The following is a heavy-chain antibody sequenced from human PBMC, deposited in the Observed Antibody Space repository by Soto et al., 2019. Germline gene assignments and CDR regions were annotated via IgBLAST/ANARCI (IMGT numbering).Heavy chain of an antibody. V-gene: IGHV3-74*01. J-gene: IGHJ4*02. CDR1: GFTFSSYW. CDR3: ARESEDLTSNFDY. CDR2: IKTDGSIT. Sequence: ELQLVESGGGLVQPGGSLRLSCAASGFTFSSYWMYWVRQAPGKGLVWVSRIKTDGSITSYADSVKGRFTVSRDNARDTLYLHMNSLSAEDTAVYYCARESEDLTSNFDYWGQGTLVTVSS.